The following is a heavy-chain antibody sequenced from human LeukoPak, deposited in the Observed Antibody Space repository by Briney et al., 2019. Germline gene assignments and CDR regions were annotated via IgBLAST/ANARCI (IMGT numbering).Heavy chain of an antibody. CDR1: GGSVGRGSYY. D-gene: IGHD2-15*01. J-gene: IGHJ4*02. Sequence: SETLSLTCTVSGGSVGRGSYYWSWIRQPPGKGLEWIGYIYYSGSTNYNPSLKSRVTISVDTSKNQFSLKLSSVTAADTAVYYCARGVVEAAYSDYFDYWGQGTLVTVSS. CDR3: ARGVVEAAYSDYFDY. CDR2: IYYSGST. V-gene: IGHV4-61*01.